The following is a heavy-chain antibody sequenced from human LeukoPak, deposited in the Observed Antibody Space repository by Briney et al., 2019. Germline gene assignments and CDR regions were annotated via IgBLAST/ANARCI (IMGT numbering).Heavy chain of an antibody. V-gene: IGHV1-18*01. J-gene: IGHJ4*02. CDR3: ARDHRYCSSTSCVRGRLGY. Sequence: ASVKVSCKASGYTFTSYGISWVRQAPGQGLEWMGWTSAYNGNTSYAQKLQGRVTMTTDTSTSTAYMELRSLRSDDTAVYYCARDHRYCSSTSCVRGRLGYWGQGTLVTVSS. CDR2: TSAYNGNT. D-gene: IGHD2-2*01. CDR1: GYTFTSYG.